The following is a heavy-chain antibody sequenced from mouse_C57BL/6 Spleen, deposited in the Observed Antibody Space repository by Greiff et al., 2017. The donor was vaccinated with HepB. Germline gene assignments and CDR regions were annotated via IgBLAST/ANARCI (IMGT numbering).Heavy chain of an antibody. D-gene: IGHD4-1*01. CDR1: GYSFTGYY. CDR3: ARKENWDGAFDY. Sequence: EVQLEESGPELVKPGASVKISCKASGYSFTGYYMNWVKQSPEQGLEWIGEINPSTGGTNYNQKFKAKATLTVDKSSSTAYMQLKSLTAEDSADCECARKENWDGAFDYWGQGTTLTVSS. V-gene: IGHV1-42*01. CDR2: INPSTGGT. J-gene: IGHJ2*01.